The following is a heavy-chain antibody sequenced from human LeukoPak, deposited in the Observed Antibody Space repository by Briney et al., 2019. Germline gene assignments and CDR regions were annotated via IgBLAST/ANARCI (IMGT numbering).Heavy chain of an antibody. J-gene: IGHJ3*02. CDR3: ARMFGGSYGSRDPDI. V-gene: IGHV5-51*01. D-gene: IGHD1-26*01. Sequence: GESLKISCKGSGYSFTSYWIGWVRQMPGKGLEWMGIIYPGDSDTRYSPSFQGQVTISADKSISTAYLQWSSLKASDTAMYYCARMFGGSYGSRDPDIWGQGTMVTVSS. CDR1: GYSFTSYW. CDR2: IYPGDSDT.